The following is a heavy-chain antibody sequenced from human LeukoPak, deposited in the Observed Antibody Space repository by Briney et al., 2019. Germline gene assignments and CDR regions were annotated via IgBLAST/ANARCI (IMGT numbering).Heavy chain of an antibody. CDR2: INPNSGGT. J-gene: IGHJ6*03. CDR3: ARGGAAAGYYYMDV. Sequence: GASVEVTCKASGYTFTGYYMHWVRQAPGQGLGWMGWINPNSGGTNYAQKFQGRVTMTRDTSISTAYMELSRLRSDDTAVYYCARGGAAAGYYYMDVWGKGTTVTVSS. CDR1: GYTFTGYY. D-gene: IGHD6-13*01. V-gene: IGHV1-2*02.